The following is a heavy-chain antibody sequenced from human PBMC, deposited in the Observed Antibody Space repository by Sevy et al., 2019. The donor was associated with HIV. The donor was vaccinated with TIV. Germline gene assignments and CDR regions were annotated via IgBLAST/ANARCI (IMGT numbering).Heavy chain of an antibody. CDR1: GFTFSGSA. J-gene: IGHJ4*02. CDR2: IRSKANSYAT. V-gene: IGHV3-73*01. D-gene: IGHD2-15*01. CDR3: TSSSVPWWLNFDY. Sequence: GGSLRLSCAASGFTFSGSAMHWVRQASGKGLEWVGRIRSKANSYATAYAASVKGRFTISRDDSKNTAYLQMNSLKTEDTAVYYCTSSSVPWWLNFDYWGEGTLVSVSS.